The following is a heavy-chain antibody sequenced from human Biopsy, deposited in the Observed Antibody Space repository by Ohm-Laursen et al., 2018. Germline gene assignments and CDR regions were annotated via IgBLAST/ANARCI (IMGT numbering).Heavy chain of an antibody. D-gene: IGHD3-9*01. J-gene: IGHJ2*01. Sequence: TLSLTCSVSGAYVKTSGYFWAWIRQRPGKGPESIGYIAYNESTHYNPSLTSRLAISFDTSNNRISLQLRSVRIADTAVYYCVREPKTGTAEAWYFDLWGRGSPVTVPS. CDR1: GAYVKTSGYF. CDR3: VREPKTGTAEAWYFDL. V-gene: IGHV4-31*03. CDR2: IAYNEST.